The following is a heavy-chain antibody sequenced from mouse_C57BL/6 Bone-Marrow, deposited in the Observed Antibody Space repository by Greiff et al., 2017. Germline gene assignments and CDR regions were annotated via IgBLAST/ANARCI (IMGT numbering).Heavy chain of an antibody. J-gene: IGHJ4*01. D-gene: IGHD1-1*01. CDR3: ARNYGSPYYAMDY. CDR2: INPYNGDT. Sequence: EVKLQESGPELVKPGDSVKISCKASGYSFTGYFMNWVMQSHGKSLEWIGRINPYNGDTFYNQKFKGKATLTVDKSSSTAHMELRSLTSEDSAVYYCARNYGSPYYAMDYWGQGTSVTVSS. V-gene: IGHV1-20*01. CDR1: GYSFTGYF.